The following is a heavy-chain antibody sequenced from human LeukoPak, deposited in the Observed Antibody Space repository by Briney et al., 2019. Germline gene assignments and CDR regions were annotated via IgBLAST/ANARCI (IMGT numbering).Heavy chain of an antibody. CDR2: IVVGSGNT. Sequence: GTSVKVSCKASGFTFTSSAMQWVRQARGQRLEWIGWIVVGSGNTNYAQKFQERVTITRDMSTSTAYVELSSLRSEDTAVYYCAAGPFWSGYPNWFDPWGQGTLVTVSS. J-gene: IGHJ5*02. CDR3: AAGPFWSGYPNWFDP. CDR1: GFTFTSSA. V-gene: IGHV1-58*02. D-gene: IGHD3-3*01.